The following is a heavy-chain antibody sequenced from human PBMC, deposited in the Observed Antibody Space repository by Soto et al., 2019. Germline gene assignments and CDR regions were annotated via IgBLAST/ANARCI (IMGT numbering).Heavy chain of an antibody. Sequence: SETLSLTCAVYGGSFSGYYWSWIRQPPGKGLEWIGEINHSGSTNYNPSLKSRVTISVDTSKNLFSLKLSSVTAADTAVFYCAGLYPYESSGYHVNYWGQGALVTVSS. D-gene: IGHD3-22*01. CDR1: GGSFSGYY. CDR3: AGLYPYESSGYHVNY. J-gene: IGHJ4*02. CDR2: INHSGST. V-gene: IGHV4-34*01.